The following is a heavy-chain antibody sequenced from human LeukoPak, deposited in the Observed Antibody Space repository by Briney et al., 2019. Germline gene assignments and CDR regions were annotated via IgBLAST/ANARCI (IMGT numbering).Heavy chain of an antibody. CDR2: ISGRGDLT. J-gene: IGHJ4*02. D-gene: IGHD1-1*01. V-gene: IGHV3-23*01. Sequence: GGSLRLSCAASGFTFSSSAMSWVRQAPGKGLEWVSFISGRGDLTYYADSVKGRFTISRDNSKNALNLQMNSLRAEDTAVYYCARQTTGTFDYWGQGTLVTVSS. CDR1: GFTFSSSA. CDR3: ARQTTGTFDY.